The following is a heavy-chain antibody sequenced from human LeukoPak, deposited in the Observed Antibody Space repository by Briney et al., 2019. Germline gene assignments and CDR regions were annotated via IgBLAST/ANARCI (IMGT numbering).Heavy chain of an antibody. CDR1: GFTFTSFY. CDR2: INPSGHTT. CDR3: ARDPGSITGTTRGAYFDY. V-gene: IGHV1-46*01. D-gene: IGHD1-20*01. J-gene: IGHJ4*02. Sequence: GASVKISCKASGFTFTSFYMHWVRQAPGQGLEWMGIINPSGHTTDYAQKFQGRVTMTRDTPTSTVYMELSSLRSDDTAVYYCARDPGSITGTTRGAYFDYWGQGTLVTVSS.